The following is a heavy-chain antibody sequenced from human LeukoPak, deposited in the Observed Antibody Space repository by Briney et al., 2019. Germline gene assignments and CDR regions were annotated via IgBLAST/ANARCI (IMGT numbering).Heavy chain of an antibody. CDR2: INPNSGGT. Sequence: VASVKVSCKASGYTFTGYYMHWVRQAPGQGLEWMGWINPNSGGTNYAQKFQGRVTMTRDTSISTAYMELSRLRSDDTAVYYCARGEQQWLAYYFDYWGQGALVTVSS. V-gene: IGHV1-2*02. J-gene: IGHJ4*02. CDR3: ARGEQQWLAYYFDY. CDR1: GYTFTGYY. D-gene: IGHD6-19*01.